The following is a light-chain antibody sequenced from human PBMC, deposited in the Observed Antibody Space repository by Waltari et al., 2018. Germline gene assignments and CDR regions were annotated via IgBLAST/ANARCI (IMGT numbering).Light chain of an antibody. Sequence: DIQMTQSPSTLSASVGDRVTITCRASHTITNYLAWYQQKPGTAPKLVIYDASSLESGVPSRFSGSGSGTEFTLTISSLQAEDVAVYYCHQHYTTPWTFGQGTLVEL. CDR1: HTITNY. V-gene: IGKV1-5*01. J-gene: IGKJ1*01. CDR3: HQHYTTPWT. CDR2: DAS.